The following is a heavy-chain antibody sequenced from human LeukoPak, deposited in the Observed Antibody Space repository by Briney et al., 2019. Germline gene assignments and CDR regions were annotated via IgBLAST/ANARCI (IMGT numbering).Heavy chain of an antibody. Sequence: PGGSLRLSCAASGFTFSNYWMSWVRQAPGKGLEWVSYISGSGTTIYYADSVKGRFTISRDNAKNSLYLQMNSLRAEDTAVYYCARGDCSDGTCYPGDNWGQGTLVTVSS. CDR1: GFTFSNYW. J-gene: IGHJ4*02. V-gene: IGHV3-48*04. CDR2: ISGSGTTI. D-gene: IGHD2-15*01. CDR3: ARGDCSDGTCYPGDN.